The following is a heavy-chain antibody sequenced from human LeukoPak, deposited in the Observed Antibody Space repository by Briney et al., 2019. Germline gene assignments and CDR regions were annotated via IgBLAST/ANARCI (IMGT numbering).Heavy chain of an antibody. D-gene: IGHD1-26*01. Sequence: GGSLRLSCAASGFTFSTYGMNWVRQAPGKGLEWVSTISSSGSTIYYPDSVKGRFTISRDNAKKSLSLQMNSLRAEDTAVYYCATGGNSLAYWGQGTLVTVSS. CDR3: ATGGNSLAY. V-gene: IGHV3-48*03. J-gene: IGHJ4*02. CDR1: GFTFSTYG. CDR2: ISSSGSTI.